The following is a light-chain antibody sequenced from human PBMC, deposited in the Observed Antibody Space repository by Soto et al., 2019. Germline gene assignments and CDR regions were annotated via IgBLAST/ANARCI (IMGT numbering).Light chain of an antibody. CDR1: QSVRSN. V-gene: IGKV3-15*01. J-gene: IGKJ4*01. Sequence: ETVMTQSPASMSVSPGERAILSCRASQSVRSNLAWYQQKPDQAPRLLIYGASTRATGIPARFSGSGSGTEFTLTISSLQSEDFAVYYCQQYNDWLTFGGGTKVEIK. CDR2: GAS. CDR3: QQYNDWLT.